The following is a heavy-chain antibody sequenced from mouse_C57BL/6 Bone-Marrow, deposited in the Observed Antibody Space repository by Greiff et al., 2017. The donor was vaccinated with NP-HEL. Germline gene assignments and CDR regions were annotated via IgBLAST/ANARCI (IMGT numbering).Heavy chain of an antibody. D-gene: IGHD2-4*01. J-gene: IGHJ3*01. V-gene: IGHV1-81*01. Sequence: VQLQQSGAELARPGASVKLSCKASGYTFTSYGLSWVKQRTGQGLEWIGEIYPRRGNTYYNEKFKGKATLTADKSSSTAYMELRSLTSEDSAVYFCARRGDYDWFAYWGQGTLVTVSA. CDR2: IYPRRGNT. CDR3: ARRGDYDWFAY. CDR1: GYTFTSYG.